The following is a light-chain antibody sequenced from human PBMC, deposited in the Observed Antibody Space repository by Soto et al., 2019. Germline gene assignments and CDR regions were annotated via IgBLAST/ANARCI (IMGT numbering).Light chain of an antibody. Sequence: DIQLTQSPSFMSASLGDRVTISCRASQNIDNYLHWYQQKSGKAPVALIYDASVLRDGVSSRFSGRDYGTKFTLTINNLRAEDLANYYCQQSARSPQITSGQGTRLDI. CDR3: QQSARSPQIT. CDR2: DAS. J-gene: IGKJ5*01. V-gene: IGKV1-39*01. CDR1: QNIDNY.